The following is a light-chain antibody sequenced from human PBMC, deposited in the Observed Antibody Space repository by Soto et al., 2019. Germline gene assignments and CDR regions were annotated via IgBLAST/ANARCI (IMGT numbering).Light chain of an antibody. CDR2: RND. V-gene: IGLV1-47*01. Sequence: QSVLTQPPSASGTPGQRVTISCSGSSSNIGSNFVYWYQHLPGTAPKVVMFRNDQRPSGVPARFSGSKSGTSASLAISGLRSEDEADDFCAAWDDSLGGHVVFGGGTKLTV. CDR1: SSNIGSNF. CDR3: AAWDDSLGGHVV. J-gene: IGLJ2*01.